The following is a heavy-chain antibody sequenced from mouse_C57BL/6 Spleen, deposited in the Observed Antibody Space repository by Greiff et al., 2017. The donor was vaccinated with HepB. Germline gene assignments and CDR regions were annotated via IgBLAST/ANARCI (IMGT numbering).Heavy chain of an antibody. V-gene: IGHV1-69*01. J-gene: IGHJ1*03. D-gene: IGHD1-1*01. CDR1: GYTFTSYW. Sequence: QVQLQQSGAELVMPGASVKLSCKASGYTFTSYWMHWVKQRPGQGLEWIGEIDPSDSYTNYNQKFKGKSTLTVDKSSSTAYMQLSSLTSEDSAVYYCARKHPHYYGSSWYFDVWGTGTTVTVSS. CDR3: ARKHPHYYGSSWYFDV. CDR2: IDPSDSYT.